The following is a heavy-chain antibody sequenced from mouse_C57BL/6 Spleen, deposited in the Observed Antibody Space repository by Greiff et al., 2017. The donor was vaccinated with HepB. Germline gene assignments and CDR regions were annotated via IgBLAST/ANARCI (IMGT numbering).Heavy chain of an antibody. CDR2: IYPGSGST. J-gene: IGHJ1*03. V-gene: IGHV1-55*01. D-gene: IGHD1-1*01. CDR1: GYTFTSYW. Sequence: QVQLQQPGAELVKPGASVKMSCKASGYTFTSYWITWVKQRPGQGLEWIGDIYPGSGSTNYNEKFKSKATLTVDNSSSTAYMQLSSLTSEDSAVYYCASPYYYGSFHWYFDVWGTGTTVTVSS. CDR3: ASPYYYGSFHWYFDV.